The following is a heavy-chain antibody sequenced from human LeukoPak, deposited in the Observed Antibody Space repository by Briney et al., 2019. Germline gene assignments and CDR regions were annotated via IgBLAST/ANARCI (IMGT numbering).Heavy chain of an antibody. V-gene: IGHV4-59*01. CDR3: AKNRGNARDAFDI. J-gene: IGHJ3*02. Sequence: SETLSLTCSVSGGSISSYAWSWIRRPPGKGLEWVGHIYRSGGTNYNPSLKSRLTISVDSSKNQFSLKLSSVTAADTAVYYCAKNRGNARDAFDIWGQGTVVTVSA. CDR2: IYRSGGT. D-gene: IGHD3-10*01. CDR1: GGSISSYA.